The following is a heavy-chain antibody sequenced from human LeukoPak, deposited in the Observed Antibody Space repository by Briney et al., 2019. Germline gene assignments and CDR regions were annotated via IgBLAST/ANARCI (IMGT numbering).Heavy chain of an antibody. Sequence: ASVKVSCKASGYIFTSYGISWVRQAPGQGLEWMGWISAYNGNTNYAQKLQGRVTMTTDTSTSTAYMELRSLRSDDTAVYYCARDGSAYYDILTGKKAPSWFDPWGQGTLVTVSS. CDR3: ARDGSAYYDILTGKKAPSWFDP. D-gene: IGHD3-9*01. J-gene: IGHJ5*02. CDR1: GYIFTSYG. CDR2: ISAYNGNT. V-gene: IGHV1-18*01.